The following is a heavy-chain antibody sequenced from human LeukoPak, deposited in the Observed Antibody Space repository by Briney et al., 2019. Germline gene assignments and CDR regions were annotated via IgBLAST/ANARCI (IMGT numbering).Heavy chain of an antibody. CDR1: GYSFTDYF. V-gene: IGHV1-2*02. D-gene: IGHD2-21*01. Sequence: ASVKVSCKASGYSFTDYFMHWVRQSPGQGLGWMGWINPKSGDTKYPQKFQGRDTMTRDTAISTVYMELNRLGSDDTAVYYCARLAVAVVISTWDYWGQGTLVTVSS. J-gene: IGHJ4*02. CDR3: ARLAVAVVISTWDY. CDR2: INPKSGDT.